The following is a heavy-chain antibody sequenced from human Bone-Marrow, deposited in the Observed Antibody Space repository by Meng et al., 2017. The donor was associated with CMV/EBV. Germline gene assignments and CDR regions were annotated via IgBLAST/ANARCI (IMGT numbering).Heavy chain of an antibody. CDR3: AKGRGYSYGYYFDY. Sequence: SDTLFLTCTVSGGSISSSSYYWGWIRQPPGKGLEWIGSIYYSGNTYYNPSLKSRVTISVDTSKNQFSLKVSSVTAADTAVYYCAKGRGYSYGYYFDYWGQGTLVTVSS. J-gene: IGHJ4*02. CDR1: GGSISSSSYY. V-gene: IGHV4-39*07. CDR2: IYYSGNT. D-gene: IGHD5-18*01.